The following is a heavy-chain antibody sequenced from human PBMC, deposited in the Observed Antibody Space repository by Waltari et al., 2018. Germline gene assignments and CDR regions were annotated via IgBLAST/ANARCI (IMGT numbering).Heavy chain of an antibody. D-gene: IGHD3-22*01. V-gene: IGHV3-21*01. Sequence: EVQLVESGGGLVKPGGSLRLSCAASGFTFSSYSMNWFRQAPGKGLEWVSSISSSSSYIYYADSVKGRFTISRDNAKNSLYLQMNSLRAEDTAVYYCARKVDSSGYYHDYWGQGTLVTVSS. CDR1: GFTFSSYS. CDR2: ISSSSSYI. J-gene: IGHJ4*02. CDR3: ARKVDSSGYYHDY.